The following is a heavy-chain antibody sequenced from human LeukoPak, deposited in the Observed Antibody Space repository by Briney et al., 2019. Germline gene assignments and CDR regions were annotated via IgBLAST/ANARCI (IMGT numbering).Heavy chain of an antibody. CDR1: GFTFSSYW. CDR2: IKQDGSEK. D-gene: IGHD5-24*01. V-gene: IGHV3-7*03. CDR3: ARGVETATRTYAFDI. J-gene: IGHJ3*02. Sequence: GGSLRLSCAVSGFTFSSYWMSWVRQAPGKGLEWVANIKQDGSEKYYVDSVKGRFTISRDNTKNSLYLQMNSLRSEDTAVYYCARGVETATRTYAFDIWGQGTMVTVSS.